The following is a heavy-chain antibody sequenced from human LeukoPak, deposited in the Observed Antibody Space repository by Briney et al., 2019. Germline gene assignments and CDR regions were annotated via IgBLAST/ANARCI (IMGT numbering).Heavy chain of an antibody. CDR2: IWYDVSNK. V-gene: IGHV3-33*01. Sequence: GGSLRLSCAASGFTFSSYGMHWVRQAPGKGLEWVAVIWYDVSNKYYADSVKGRFTISRDNSKNTLYLQMNSLRAEDTAVYYCARGLDYYDSSGYYYYWGQGTLVTVSS. D-gene: IGHD3-22*01. J-gene: IGHJ4*02. CDR1: GFTFSSYG. CDR3: ARGLDYYDSSGYYYY.